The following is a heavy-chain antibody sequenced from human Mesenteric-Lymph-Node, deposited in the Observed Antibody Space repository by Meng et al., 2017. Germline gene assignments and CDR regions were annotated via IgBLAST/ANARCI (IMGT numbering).Heavy chain of an antibody. V-gene: IGHV3-7*01. D-gene: IGHD4/OR15-4a*01. CDR2: MNQDGSNI. CDR3: ARDPGYGALDY. J-gene: IGHJ4*02. CDR1: GFTFSSYE. Sequence: GESLKISCAASGFTFSSYEMNWVRQAPGKGLEWVANMNQDGSNIYYMDSVRGRFTISRDNTKNSLYLQMNSLRVEDTAVYYCARDPGYGALDYWGQGRLVTVSS.